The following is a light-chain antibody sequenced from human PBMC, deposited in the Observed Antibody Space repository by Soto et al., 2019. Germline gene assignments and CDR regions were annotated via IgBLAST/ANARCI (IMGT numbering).Light chain of an antibody. J-gene: IGKJ1*01. CDR3: QQYNDWPGT. CDR1: ESVYRN. CDR2: AAF. V-gene: IGKV3-15*01. Sequence: IVMTQSPATLSVSPGRRSTLSCRATESVYRNLAWYQQKPGQAPRLVILAAFTRATGIPDRFSGSGYGTDFNLTISSLQSEDLGVYYCQQYNDWPGTFGQGTKVDIK.